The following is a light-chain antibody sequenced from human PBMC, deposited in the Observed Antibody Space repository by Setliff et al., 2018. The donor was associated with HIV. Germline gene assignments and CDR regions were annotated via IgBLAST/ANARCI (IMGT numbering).Light chain of an antibody. J-gene: IGLJ1*01. Sequence: QSVLTQPASVSGSPGQSITISCTGTSSDVGRYNLVSWYQQHPGKAPKLMIYQATKRPSGVSYRFSGSKSGNTASLTISGLQAEDEADYYCCSNTGSNTYVFGTGTKVTVL. CDR3: CSNTGSNTYV. V-gene: IGLV2-23*01. CDR2: QAT. CDR1: SSDVGRYNL.